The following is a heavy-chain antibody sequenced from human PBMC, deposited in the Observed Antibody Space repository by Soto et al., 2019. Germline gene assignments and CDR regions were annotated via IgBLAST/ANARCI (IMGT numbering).Heavy chain of an antibody. Sequence: SETLSLTCSVSNASINTDYWSWIRQAPGKGLEWLGYIHTSGSTNYSPSLKTRLTISLDTSKTQISLKLRSVTTADTAVYYCAGVRKGTSGWERWLDPWGEGTLVTVSS. V-gene: IGHV4-4*08. CDR2: IHTSGST. D-gene: IGHD6-19*01. J-gene: IGHJ5*02. CDR1: NASINTDY. CDR3: AGVRKGTSGWERWLDP.